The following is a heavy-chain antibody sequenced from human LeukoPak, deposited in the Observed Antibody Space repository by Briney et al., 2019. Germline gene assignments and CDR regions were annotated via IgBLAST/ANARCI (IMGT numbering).Heavy chain of an antibody. CDR1: GFTFSSYG. CDR3: AKFEQKDILVIPAALYYYYMDV. V-gene: IGHV3-30*02. D-gene: IGHD2-2*01. Sequence: PGGSLRLSCAASGFTFSSYGMHWVRQAPGKGLEWVAFIRYDGSNKYYADSVKGRFTISRDNSKNTLYLQMNSLRAEDTAVYYCAKFEQKDILVIPAALYYYYMDVWGKGTTVTVSS. J-gene: IGHJ6*03. CDR2: IRYDGSNK.